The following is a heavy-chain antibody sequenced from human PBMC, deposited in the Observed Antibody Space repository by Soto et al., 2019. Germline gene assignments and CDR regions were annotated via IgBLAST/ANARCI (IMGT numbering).Heavy chain of an antibody. J-gene: IGHJ3*02. Sequence: GESLKISCRGSGYSFTDYWIGWVRHMPGKGLEWMGIIYPGDSDTRYSPSFQGQVTIPADNSISTAYLQWSSLRSDDTAVYYCARTRRETYLRDAFDIWGQGTMVTVSS. CDR1: GYSFTDYW. V-gene: IGHV5-51*01. CDR2: IYPGDSDT. CDR3: ARTRRETYLRDAFDI.